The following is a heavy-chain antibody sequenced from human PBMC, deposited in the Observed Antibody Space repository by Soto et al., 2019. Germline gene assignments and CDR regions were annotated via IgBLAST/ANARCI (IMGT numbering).Heavy chain of an antibody. CDR1: GFTFTSYS. CDR2: ISSASYTT. CDR3: ARSLGANGHPFDY. J-gene: IGHJ4*02. V-gene: IGHV3-48*02. Sequence: MRLSCAASGFTFTSYSMNWVRQAPGKGLEWISYISSASYTTYYADSVKGRFTISRDNAKNSLYLQMNSLRDEDTAVYYCARSLGANGHPFDYWGQGPQVTVSS. D-gene: IGHD2-8*01.